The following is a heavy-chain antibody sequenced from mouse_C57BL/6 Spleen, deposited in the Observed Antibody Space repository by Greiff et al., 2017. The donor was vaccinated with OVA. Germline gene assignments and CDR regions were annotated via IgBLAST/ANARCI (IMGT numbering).Heavy chain of an antibody. CDR3: ARSHFITTVVADYFDY. CDR2: IYPGDGDT. D-gene: IGHD1-1*01. J-gene: IGHJ2*01. V-gene: IGHV1-82*01. CDR1: GYAFSSSW. Sequence: QVQLKQSGPELVKPGASVKISCKASGYAFSSSWMNWVKQRPGKGLEWIGRIYPGDGDTNYNGKFKGKATLTADKSSSTAYMQLSSLTSEDSAVYFCARSHFITTVVADYFDYWGQGTTLTVSS.